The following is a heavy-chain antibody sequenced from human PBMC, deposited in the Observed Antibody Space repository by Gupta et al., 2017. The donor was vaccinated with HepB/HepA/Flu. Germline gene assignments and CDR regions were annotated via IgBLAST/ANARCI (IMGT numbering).Heavy chain of an antibody. J-gene: IGHJ3*02. V-gene: IGHV4-39*01. CDR2: IYYSGST. Sequence: QLQLQESGPGLVKPSETLSLTCTVSGGSISSSSYYWGWIRQPPGKGLEWIGSIYYSGSTYYNPSLKSRVTISVDTSKNQFSLKLSSVTAADTAVYYCASYCGGDCYSGLTRNDAFDIWGQGTMVTVSS. CDR1: GGSISSSSYY. CDR3: ASYCGGDCYSGLTRNDAFDI. D-gene: IGHD2-21*02.